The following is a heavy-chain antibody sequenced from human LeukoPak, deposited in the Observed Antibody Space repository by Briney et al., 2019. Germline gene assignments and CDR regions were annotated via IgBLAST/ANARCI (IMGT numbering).Heavy chain of an antibody. J-gene: IGHJ4*02. D-gene: IGHD5-18*01. CDR1: GFTFSSYG. V-gene: IGHV3-30*02. Sequence: GGSLRLSCAASGFTFSSYGMHWVRQAPGKGLEWVAFIRYDGSNKYYADSVKGRFTISRDNSKNTLYLQMNSLRAEDTAVYYCAKVYGYSYGYGGDYWGQGTLVTVSS. CDR3: AKVYGYSYGYGGDY. CDR2: IRYDGSNK.